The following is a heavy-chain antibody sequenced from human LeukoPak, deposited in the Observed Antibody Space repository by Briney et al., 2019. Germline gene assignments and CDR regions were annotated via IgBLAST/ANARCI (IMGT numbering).Heavy chain of an antibody. D-gene: IGHD4-17*01. CDR1: GYSISSGYY. CDR2: IYHRGST. V-gene: IGHV4-38-2*01. CDR3: ARGSTVTTEYYYMDV. J-gene: IGHJ6*03. Sequence: PSETLSLTCAVSGYSISSGYYWGWIRQPPGKGLEWIGSIYHRGSTYYNPSLKSRVTVSVDTSKNLFSLKLSSVTAADTAVCYCARGSTVTTEYYYMDVWGKGTTVTVSS.